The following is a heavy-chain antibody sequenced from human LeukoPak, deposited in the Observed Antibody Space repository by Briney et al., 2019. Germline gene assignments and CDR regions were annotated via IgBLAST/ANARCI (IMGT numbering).Heavy chain of an antibody. CDR3: TTVLHSSGWYKALYYYYMDV. Sequence: GGSLRLSCAASGFTFSNAWMSWVRQAPGKGLEWVGRIKSKTDGGTTDYAAPVKGRFTISRDDSKNTLYLQMNSLKTEDTAVYYCTTVLHSSGWYKALYYYYMDVWGKGTTVTVSS. D-gene: IGHD6-19*01. CDR2: IKSKTDGGTT. J-gene: IGHJ6*03. V-gene: IGHV3-15*01. CDR1: GFTFSNAW.